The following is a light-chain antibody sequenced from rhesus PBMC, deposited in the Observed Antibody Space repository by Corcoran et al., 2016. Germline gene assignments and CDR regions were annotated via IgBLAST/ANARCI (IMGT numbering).Light chain of an antibody. CDR3: QQSSNLWT. V-gene: IGKV3-24*04. J-gene: IGKJ1*01. Sequence: ETVVTQSPATLSLSPGERATLSCRASQSVGSYLAWYQQKPGQAPRLLIYGASRRATCIPDRFSGSGSGTDFTLTISSLEPEDVGVYYCQQSSNLWTFGQGTKVEIK. CDR1: QSVGSY. CDR2: GAS.